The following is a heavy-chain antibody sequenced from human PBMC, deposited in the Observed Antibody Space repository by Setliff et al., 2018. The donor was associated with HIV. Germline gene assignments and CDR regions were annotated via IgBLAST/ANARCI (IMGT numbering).Heavy chain of an antibody. CDR2: VYYSGST. D-gene: IGHD1-26*01. CDR1: GGSTSSSSYY. Sequence: NPSETLSLTCSVSGGSTSSSSYYWAWVRQPPGKRPEWIGSVYYSGSTHYNPSLKSRVTISVDTSKNQFSLKLSSVTAADTAVYYCATHGAQWGQGTLVTVSS. V-gene: IGHV4-39*01. CDR3: ATHGAQ. J-gene: IGHJ4*02.